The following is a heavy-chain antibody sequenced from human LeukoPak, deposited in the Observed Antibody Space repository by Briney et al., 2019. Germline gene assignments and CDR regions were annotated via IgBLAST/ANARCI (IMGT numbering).Heavy chain of an antibody. CDR3: ARLLACGRAPCRTARFQFDS. J-gene: IGHJ4*02. CDR2: ISPTGNT. CDR1: SYSLSSDNY. Sequence: PSQSLSLTCAVSSYSLSSDNYWGWVRQPPGKGLEWIGSISPTGNTYYNPSLKSRVAISVDTSKNQFSLKLTSIIAADTAVYYCARLLACGRAPCRTARFQFDSWGQGTLVAVSS. V-gene: IGHV4-38-2*01. D-gene: IGHD3-3*01.